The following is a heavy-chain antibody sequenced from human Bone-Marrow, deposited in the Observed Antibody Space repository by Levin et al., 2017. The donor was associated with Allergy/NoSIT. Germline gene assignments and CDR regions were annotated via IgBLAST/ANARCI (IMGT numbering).Heavy chain of an antibody. CDR2: ISYNEKQK. CDR1: GFTFKEFP. Sequence: PGGSLRLSCAASGFTFKEFPMTWVRQAPDKGLEWVAVISYNEKQKFYAESVKGRFTISRDNSKSTVSLQMNSLRSEDTGLYYCARLWAESKYESVYRASDYWGQGTLVTVSS. D-gene: IGHD3-16*01. CDR3: ARLWAESKYESVYRASDY. J-gene: IGHJ4*02. V-gene: IGHV3-30*04.